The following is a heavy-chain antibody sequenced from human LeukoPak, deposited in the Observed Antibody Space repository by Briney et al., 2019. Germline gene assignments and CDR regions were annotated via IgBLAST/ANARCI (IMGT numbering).Heavy chain of an antibody. V-gene: IGHV4-59*01. D-gene: IGHD1/OR15-1a*01. CDR3: ARRGITGTWYYFDY. CDR1: GDSISTYY. CDR2: IYYSGST. Sequence: SETLSLTCTVSGDSISTYYWSWIRQPPGKGLEWIGYIYYSGSTNYNPSLKSRVTISGDTSKNQFSLKLSSVTAADTAVYYCARRGITGTWYYFDYWGQGTLVTVSS. J-gene: IGHJ4*02.